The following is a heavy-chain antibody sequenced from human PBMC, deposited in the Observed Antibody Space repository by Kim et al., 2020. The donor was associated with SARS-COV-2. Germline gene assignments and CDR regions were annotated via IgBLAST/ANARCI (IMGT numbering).Heavy chain of an antibody. Sequence: ASVKVSCKASGYTFTSYGISWVRQAPGQGLEWMGWISTYDGTTNYAQKVQGRVTMTTDTSTSTAYMELRSLRSDDTAVYYCARVYASGGYDNPYYYGMDVWGQGTTVTVSS. CDR3: ARVYASGGYDNPYYYGMDV. CDR2: ISTYDGTT. CDR1: GYTFTSYG. D-gene: IGHD3-10*01. V-gene: IGHV1-18*01. J-gene: IGHJ6*02.